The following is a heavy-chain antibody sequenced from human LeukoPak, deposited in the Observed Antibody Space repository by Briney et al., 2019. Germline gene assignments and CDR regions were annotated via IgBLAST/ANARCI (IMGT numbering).Heavy chain of an antibody. D-gene: IGHD3-10*01. CDR3: ARELAPLFGIDY. CDR2: IYYSGST. V-gene: IGHV4-59*01. Sequence: SETLSLTCTVSGGSISSYYWSWIRQPPGKGLEWIGYIYYSGSTNYNPSLKSRDTISVDTSKNQFSLKLSSVTAADTAVYYCARELAPLFGIDYWGQGTLVTVSS. CDR1: GGSISSYY. J-gene: IGHJ4*02.